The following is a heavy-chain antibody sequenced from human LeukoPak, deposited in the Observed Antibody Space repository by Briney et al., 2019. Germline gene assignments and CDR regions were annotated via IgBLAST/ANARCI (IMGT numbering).Heavy chain of an antibody. J-gene: IGHJ6*03. CDR1: GFTFSSYA. D-gene: IGHD5-18*01. Sequence: GGSLRLSCAASGFTFSSYAMSWVRQAPGKGLEWVSAISGSGGSTYYADSVKGRFTISRDNSKNTLYLQMNSLRAEDTAVYYCARRVRTAEYYYYYMDVWGKGTTVTVSS. V-gene: IGHV3-23*01. CDR2: ISGSGGST. CDR3: ARRVRTAEYYYYYMDV.